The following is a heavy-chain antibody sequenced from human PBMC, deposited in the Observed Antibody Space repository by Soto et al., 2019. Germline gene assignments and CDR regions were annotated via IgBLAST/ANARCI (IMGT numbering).Heavy chain of an antibody. D-gene: IGHD3-22*01. CDR3: TAFDSNGYYPQNHY. CDR2: IIPILGTA. V-gene: IGHV1-69*01. CDR1: GGSFSSFS. J-gene: IGHJ4*02. Sequence: QVILAQSGAEVKKPGSSVKVSCKVSGGSFSSFSINWVRQAPGQRFEWMGGIIPILGTANFTQKFQDRVTFTADESTATAYMTLSSLTSEHTAFYYCTAFDSNGYYPQNHYWGTRTQVTVSS.